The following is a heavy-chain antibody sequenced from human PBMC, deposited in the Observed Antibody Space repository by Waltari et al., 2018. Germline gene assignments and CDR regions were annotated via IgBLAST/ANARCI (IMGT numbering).Heavy chain of an antibody. Sequence: QVQLQESGPGLVKPSETLSLTCTVSGGSIRSYFWSWIRQPHGKGLEWIGYIYYSGSTNYNPSLKSRVTISVDTSKNQFSLKLSSVTAADTAVYYCARIVVIPAAPYYYYYMDVWGKGTTVTVSS. CDR3: ARIVVIPAAPYYYYYMDV. D-gene: IGHD2-2*01. J-gene: IGHJ6*03. V-gene: IGHV4-59*08. CDR1: GGSIRSYF. CDR2: IYYSGST.